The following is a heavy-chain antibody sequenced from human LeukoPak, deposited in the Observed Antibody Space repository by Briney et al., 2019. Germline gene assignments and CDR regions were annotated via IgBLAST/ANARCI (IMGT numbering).Heavy chain of an antibody. D-gene: IGHD1-1*01. CDR3: ARADKLERRYYYYMDV. V-gene: IGHV1-69*05. Sequence: SVKVSCKASGGTFSSYAISWVRQAPGQGLEWMGGIIPIFGTANYVQKFQGRVTITTDESTSTAYMELSSLRSEDTAVYYCARADKLERRYYYYMDVWGKGTTVTVSS. J-gene: IGHJ6*03. CDR1: GGTFSSYA. CDR2: IIPIFGTA.